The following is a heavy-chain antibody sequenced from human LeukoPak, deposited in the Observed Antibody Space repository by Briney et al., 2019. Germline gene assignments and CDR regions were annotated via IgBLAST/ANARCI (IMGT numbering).Heavy chain of an antibody. J-gene: IGHJ5*02. CDR3: AKGTGINHYHWIDP. D-gene: IGHD3/OR15-3a*01. V-gene: IGHV3-23*01. CDR1: KVTFSDYA. CDR2: ISGSGGNT. Sequence: SGGSLRLSCAASKVTFSDYAMNWVRPAPGKGLEWVSGISGSGGNTYYADSVKGRFTISRDNSKNTLYLQMNSLRAEDTALYYCAKGTGINHYHWIDPWGQGTQVTVSS.